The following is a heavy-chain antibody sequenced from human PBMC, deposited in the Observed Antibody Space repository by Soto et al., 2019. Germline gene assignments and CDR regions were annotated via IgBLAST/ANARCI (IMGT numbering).Heavy chain of an antibody. V-gene: IGHV3-23*01. Sequence: GGSLRLSCAASGFIFTDYAMTWVRQAPGKGLEWVSGLSGSGGDTYYADSVKGRFTVSRDNSRNTLYLQMNSLRAEDTAVYYFANVFLQDWGQDYYYGRDVWGKGTTVTVSS. J-gene: IGHJ6*04. D-gene: IGHD7-27*01. CDR3: ANVFLQDWGQDYYYGRDV. CDR1: GFIFTDYA. CDR2: LSGSGGDT.